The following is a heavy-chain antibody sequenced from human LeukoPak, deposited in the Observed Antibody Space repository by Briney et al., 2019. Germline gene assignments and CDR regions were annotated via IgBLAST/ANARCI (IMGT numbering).Heavy chain of an antibody. V-gene: IGHV4-39*01. D-gene: IGHD5-18*01. J-gene: IGHJ4*02. CDR1: GGSLSSSSYY. CDR3: ARRNNLPISYGFMGLDY. Sequence: SETLSLTCTVSGGSLSSSSYYWGWIRQPPGRGLEWIGSIYYSGSTYYNPSLKSRVTLSVDTSKNQFSLELSSVPAAGPAVFYCARRNNLPISYGFMGLDYWGQGTLVTVFS. CDR2: IYYSGST.